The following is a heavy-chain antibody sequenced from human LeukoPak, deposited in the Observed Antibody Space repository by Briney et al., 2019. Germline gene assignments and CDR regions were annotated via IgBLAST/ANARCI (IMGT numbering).Heavy chain of an antibody. V-gene: IGHV1-69*01. D-gene: IGHD5-24*01. J-gene: IGHJ3*02. CDR1: GGTFSSYA. Sequence: SSVKVSCKASGGTFSSYAISRVRQAPGQGLEWMGGIIPIFGTANYAQKFQGRVTITADESTSTAYMELSSLRSEDTAVYYCARDQMATIIAFDIWGQGTMVTVSS. CDR2: IIPIFGTA. CDR3: ARDQMATIIAFDI.